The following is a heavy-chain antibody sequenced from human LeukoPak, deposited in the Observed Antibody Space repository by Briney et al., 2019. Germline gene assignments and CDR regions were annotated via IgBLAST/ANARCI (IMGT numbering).Heavy chain of an antibody. D-gene: IGHD3-10*02. Sequence: PSETLSLTCTVSGGSISSDYWSWIRQPPGKGLEWIGYIYNGGSTNYSPSLKSRVTISLDTSKNQFSLKLTSVTAADTAVYYCVFGPNHYFFDYWGQGTLVTVSS. J-gene: IGHJ4*02. CDR1: GGSISSDY. V-gene: IGHV4-59*01. CDR2: IYNGGST. CDR3: VFGPNHYFFDY.